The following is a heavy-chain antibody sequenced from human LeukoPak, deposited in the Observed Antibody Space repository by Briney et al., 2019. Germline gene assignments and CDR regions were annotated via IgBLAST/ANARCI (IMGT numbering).Heavy chain of an antibody. D-gene: IGHD5-18*01. V-gene: IGHV3-30-3*01. CDR3: ARALYYQYSFGLQGVFDY. Sequence: GGSLRLSCAASGFTFSSYAMHWVRQAPGKGLEWVAVISYDGSNKYYADSVKGRFTISRDNSKNTLYLQMNSLRAEDTAVYYCARALYYQYSFGLQGVFDYWGQGTLVTVSS. J-gene: IGHJ4*02. CDR2: ISYDGSNK. CDR1: GFTFSSYA.